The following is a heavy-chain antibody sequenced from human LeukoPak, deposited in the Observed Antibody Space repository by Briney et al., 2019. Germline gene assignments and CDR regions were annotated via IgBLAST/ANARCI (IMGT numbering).Heavy chain of an antibody. CDR1: GFTFSSYG. V-gene: IGHV3-30*18. Sequence: GRSLRLSCAASGFTFSSYGMHWVRQAPGKGLEWVAVISYDGSNKYYADSVKGRFTISRDNSKNTLYLQMNSLRAEDTTVYYCAKASGQAGYCSSTSCHYTFDYWGQGTLVTVSS. CDR3: AKASGQAGYCSSTSCHYTFDY. J-gene: IGHJ4*02. D-gene: IGHD2-2*01. CDR2: ISYDGSNK.